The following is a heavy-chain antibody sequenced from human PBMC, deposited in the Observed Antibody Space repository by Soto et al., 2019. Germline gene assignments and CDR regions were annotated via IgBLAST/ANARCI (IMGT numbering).Heavy chain of an antibody. D-gene: IGHD6-13*01. CDR2: IYYSGST. Sequence: SETLSLTCTVSGGSISSSSYYWGWIRQPPGKGLEWIGSIYYSGSTYYNPSLKSRVTISVDTSKNQFSLKLSSVTAADTAVYYCARYLDSSSFFDYWGQGTLVTVSS. V-gene: IGHV4-39*07. CDR1: GGSISSSSYY. CDR3: ARYLDSSSFFDY. J-gene: IGHJ4*02.